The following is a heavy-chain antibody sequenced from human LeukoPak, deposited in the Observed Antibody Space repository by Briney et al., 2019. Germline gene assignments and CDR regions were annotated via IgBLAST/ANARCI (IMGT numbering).Heavy chain of an antibody. CDR1: GGTFSSYA. Sequence: SVTVSCKASGGTFSSYAISWVRQAPGQGLEWMGGIIPIFGTANYAQKFQGRVTITADKSTSTAYMEPSGLRSDDTAVYYCARSGMYSSSWYWDYWGQGTLVTVSS. CDR3: ARSGMYSSSWYWDY. V-gene: IGHV1-69*06. D-gene: IGHD6-13*01. J-gene: IGHJ4*02. CDR2: IIPIFGTA.